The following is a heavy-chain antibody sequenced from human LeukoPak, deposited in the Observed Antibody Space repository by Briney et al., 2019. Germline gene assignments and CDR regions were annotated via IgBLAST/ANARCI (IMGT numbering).Heavy chain of an antibody. CDR1: GYTFTSYY. CDR2: INPSGGST. D-gene: IGHD3-10*01. V-gene: IGHV1-46*01. Sequence: ASVKVSCKASGYTFTSYYMHWVRQAPGQGLEWMGIINPSGGSTSYAQEFQGRVTMTRDTSTSTVYMELSSLRSEDTAVYYCASPLSGYYYYMDVWGKGTTVTVSS. CDR3: ASPLSGYYYYMDV. J-gene: IGHJ6*03.